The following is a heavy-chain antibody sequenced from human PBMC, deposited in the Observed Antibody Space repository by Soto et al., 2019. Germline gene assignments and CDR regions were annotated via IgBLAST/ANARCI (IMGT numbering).Heavy chain of an antibody. CDR3: ARDYGDYDLDP. D-gene: IGHD4-17*01. V-gene: IGHV3-33*01. J-gene: IGHJ5*02. Sequence: QVQLVESGGGVVQPGRSLRLSCAASGFTFSSYGMHWVRQAPGKGLEWVAVIWYDGSNKYYADSVKGRFTISRDNSKNTLYLQMNSLRAEDTAVYYCARDYGDYDLDPWGQGTLVTVSS. CDR1: GFTFSSYG. CDR2: IWYDGSNK.